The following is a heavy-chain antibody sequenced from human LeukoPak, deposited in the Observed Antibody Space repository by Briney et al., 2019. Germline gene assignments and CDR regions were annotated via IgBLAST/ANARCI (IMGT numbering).Heavy chain of an antibody. D-gene: IGHD6-19*01. Sequence: SETLSLTCAVYGGSFSGYYWSWIRQPPGKGLEWIGEINHSGSTNYSPSLKSRVTISVDTSKNQFSLKLSSVTAADTAVYYCAGSSGWFFDYWGQGTLVTVSS. J-gene: IGHJ4*02. V-gene: IGHV4-34*01. CDR1: GGSFSGYY. CDR2: INHSGST. CDR3: AGSSGWFFDY.